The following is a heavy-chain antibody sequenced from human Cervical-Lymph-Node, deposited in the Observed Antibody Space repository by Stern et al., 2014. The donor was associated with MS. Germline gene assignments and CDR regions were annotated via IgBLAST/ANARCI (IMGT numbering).Heavy chain of an antibody. CDR1: GFTFSSYW. D-gene: IGHD3-16*01. V-gene: IGHV3-74*02. CDR3: ATGGIGGLDDY. Sequence: EVQLVESGGGLVQPGGSLRLSCAASGFTFSSYWMQWVRHAPGKGLVWVSRTNSDGSSTSYADSVKGRFTISRDNAKNTLYLQMNSLRAEDTAVYYCATGGIGGLDDYWGQGTLVTVSS. CDR2: TNSDGSST. J-gene: IGHJ4*02.